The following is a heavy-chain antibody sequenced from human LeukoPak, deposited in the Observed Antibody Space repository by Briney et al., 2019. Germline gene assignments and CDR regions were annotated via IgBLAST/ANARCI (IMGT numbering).Heavy chain of an antibody. Sequence: GGSLRLSCAASGFTFSSYGMHWVRQAPGKGLEWVAVISYDGSNKYYADSVKGRFTISRDNSKNTLYLQMNSLRTEDTAVYYCAKDSGGSGSLDYWGQGTLVTVSS. CDR1: GFTFSSYG. D-gene: IGHD3-10*01. V-gene: IGHV3-30*18. CDR3: AKDSGGSGSLDY. CDR2: ISYDGSNK. J-gene: IGHJ4*02.